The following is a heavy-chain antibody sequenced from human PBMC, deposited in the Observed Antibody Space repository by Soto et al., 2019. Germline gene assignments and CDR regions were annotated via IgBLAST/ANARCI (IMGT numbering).Heavy chain of an antibody. CDR2: MNPNSGNT. Sequence: ASVKVSCKASGYTFTIYDVTWVLQAPGQGLEWMGWMNPNSGNTGYAQKFQGRVTMTRDTSISTAYMELSSLTTDDTAVYYCARVPFSTRSGSSFYYHYMDVWGKRTTGT. J-gene: IGHJ6*03. CDR3: ARVPFSTRSGSSFYYHYMDV. D-gene: IGHD2-2*01. CDR1: GYTFTIYD. V-gene: IGHV1-8*01.